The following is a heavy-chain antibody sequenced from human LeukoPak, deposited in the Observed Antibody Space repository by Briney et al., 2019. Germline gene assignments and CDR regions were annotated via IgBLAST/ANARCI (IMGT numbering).Heavy chain of an antibody. CDR3: ARYYDSSGYQARNAFDI. CDR1: GFTFSNYA. D-gene: IGHD3-22*01. J-gene: IGHJ3*02. CDR2: ISGSDGST. Sequence: GGSRRLSCAASGFTFSNYAMSWVRQAPGKGLEWVSAISGSDGSTNYADSVKGRFTISRDNSKNTLYPQMNSLRAEDTAVYYCARYYDSSGYQARNAFDIWGQGTMVTVSS. V-gene: IGHV3-23*01.